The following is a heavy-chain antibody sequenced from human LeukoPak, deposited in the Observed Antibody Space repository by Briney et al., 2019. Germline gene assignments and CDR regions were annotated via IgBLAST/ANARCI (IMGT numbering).Heavy chain of an antibody. CDR2: INPSDGDT. Sequence: ASVKVSCKPSGYTFTTYYIHWVRQAPGQGPEWIGIINPSDGDTRYAQRFQGRVTMTRDTSTSTVYVDLSSLRSEDTAVYYCARDFGSYYPAYYFDYWGQGTLVTVSS. J-gene: IGHJ4*02. CDR3: ARDFGSYYPAYYFDY. V-gene: IGHV1-46*01. CDR1: GYTFTTYY. D-gene: IGHD1-26*01.